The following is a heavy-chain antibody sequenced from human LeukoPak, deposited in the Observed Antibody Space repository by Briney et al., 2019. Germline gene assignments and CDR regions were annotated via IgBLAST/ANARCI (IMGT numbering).Heavy chain of an antibody. D-gene: IGHD3-16*01. CDR2: IIPIFGTA. J-gene: IGHJ6*02. CDR1: GNSISNYA. CDR3: TTRACHAGGCSSSFYYYYGLHF. Sequence: SVKVSCKASGNSISNYAVSWVRQAPGQGFEWMGGIIPIFGTADYAQKFQGRVTITADQSTSITYMALSSLKSEDTATYYCTTRACHAGGCSSSFYYYYGLHFWGQGTTVSVSS. V-gene: IGHV1-69*13.